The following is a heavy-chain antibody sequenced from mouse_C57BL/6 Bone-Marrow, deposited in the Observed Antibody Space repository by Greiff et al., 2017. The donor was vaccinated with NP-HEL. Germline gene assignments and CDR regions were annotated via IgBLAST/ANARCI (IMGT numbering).Heavy chain of an antibody. J-gene: IGHJ1*03. CDR2: ILPGSGST. CDR1: GYTFTGYW. CDR3: ARLDDYDDDWYFDV. V-gene: IGHV1-9*01. Sequence: VQLQESGAELMKPGASVKLSCKATGYTFTGYWIEWVKQRPGHGLEWIGEILPGSGSTNYIEKFKGKATFTADTSSNTAYMQLSSLTTEDSAIYYCARLDDYDDDWYFDVWGTGTTVTVSS. D-gene: IGHD2-4*01.